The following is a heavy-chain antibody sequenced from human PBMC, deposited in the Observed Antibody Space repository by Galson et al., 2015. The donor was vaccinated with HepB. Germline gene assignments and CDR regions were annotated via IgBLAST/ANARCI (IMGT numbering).Heavy chain of an antibody. D-gene: IGHD3-22*01. J-gene: IGHJ3*02. CDR2: IYYTGRT. CDR3: ARVYYYYDSTTFQRHGFDI. V-gene: IGHV4-59*01. CDR1: GDSITSDY. Sequence: TLSLTCTVSGDSITSDYWSWIRQPPGKGLEWIGYIYYTGRTKTNPSLKGRVTLSVDTSKQQFSLKLTSVTAADPAVYYCARVYYYYDSTTFQRHGFDIWGPGTMVTVSS.